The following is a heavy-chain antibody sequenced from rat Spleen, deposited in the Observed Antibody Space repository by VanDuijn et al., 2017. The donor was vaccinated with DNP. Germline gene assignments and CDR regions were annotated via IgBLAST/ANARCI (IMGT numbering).Heavy chain of an antibody. D-gene: IGHD1-10*01. CDR2: FSISGSRT. CDR1: GFTFSNYY. V-gene: IGHV5-25*01. J-gene: IGHJ2*01. Sequence: EVQLVESGGGLVHPGRSLTLSCAASGFTFSNYYMAWVRQAPKKGLEWVATFSISGSRTYSPDSVKGRFTISRDNAKSSLYLQMNSLRSEDTATYYCARIDNNPFDYWGQGVMVTVSS. CDR3: ARIDNNPFDY.